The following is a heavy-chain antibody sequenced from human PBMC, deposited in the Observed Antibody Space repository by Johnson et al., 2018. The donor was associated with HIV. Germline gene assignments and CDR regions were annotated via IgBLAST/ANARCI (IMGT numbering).Heavy chain of an antibody. Sequence: VQLVESGGGLVQPGGSLRLSCAASGFTFSSYWMHWVRQAPGKGLVWVSRINSAGSNTTYTDSVKGRLAISRDNANNALYLQFNSLRAEDTAVYYGAIVEPIRRAIDAFDIWGQGTMVTVSS. V-gene: IGHV3-74*01. CDR3: AIVEPIRRAIDAFDI. CDR1: GFTFSSYW. CDR2: INSAGSNT. J-gene: IGHJ3*02.